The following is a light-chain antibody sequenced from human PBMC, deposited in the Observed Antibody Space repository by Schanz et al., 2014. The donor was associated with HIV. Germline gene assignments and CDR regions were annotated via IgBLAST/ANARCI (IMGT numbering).Light chain of an antibody. J-gene: IGLJ2*01. CDR2: ANH. V-gene: IGLV1-51*01. CDR1: AFNIGQNF. CDR3: ATWDTTLSAVV. Sequence: QSVLTQPPSVSAAPGQKVTIACSGSAFNIGQNFVSWYQHLPGTAPKLLIYANHERPSEIPDRFSASRTGTSATLAIVGLQTGDEADYYCATWDTTLSAVVFGGGTKLTVL.